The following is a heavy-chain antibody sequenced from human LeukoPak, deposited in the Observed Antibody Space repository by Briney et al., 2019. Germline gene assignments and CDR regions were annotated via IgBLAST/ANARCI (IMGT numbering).Heavy chain of an antibody. D-gene: IGHD3-10*01. CDR3: TRDTFGARDS. J-gene: IGHJ4*02. CDR1: GFTFSSYG. CDR2: ISNDGSNK. Sequence: PGRSLRLSCAASGFTFSSYGMHWVRQAPGKGLEWVAVISNDGSNKYYADSVKGRFTISRDNSKNTLYLQMNSLRGEDTAVYYCTRDTFGARDSWGQGTLVTVSS. V-gene: IGHV3-30*03.